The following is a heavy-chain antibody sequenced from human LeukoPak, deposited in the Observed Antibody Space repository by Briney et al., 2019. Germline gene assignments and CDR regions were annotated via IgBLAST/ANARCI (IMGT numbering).Heavy chain of an antibody. Sequence: ASVKVSCKASGYTFTNYGINWVRQAPGQGLECMGWISGNKGNTNYAQKFQGRVTVTTDTSTSTAYMELRSLRSDDTAVYYCARDGVITMVRGGSYFDYWGQGTLVTVSS. V-gene: IGHV1-18*01. CDR3: ARDGVITMVRGGSYFDY. D-gene: IGHD3-10*01. CDR2: ISGNKGNT. J-gene: IGHJ4*02. CDR1: GYTFTNYG.